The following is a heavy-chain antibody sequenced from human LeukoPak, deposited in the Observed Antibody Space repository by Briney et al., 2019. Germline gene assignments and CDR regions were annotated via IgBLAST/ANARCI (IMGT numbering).Heavy chain of an antibody. V-gene: IGHV4-39*01. Sequence: SETLSLTCTVSGGSISSSSYYWGWIRRPPGKGLEWIGSIYYSGSTYYNPSLKSRVTISVDTSKNQFSLKLSSVTAADTAVYYCARLDSSSFDLWGRGTLVTVSS. CDR2: IYYSGST. CDR1: GGSISSSSYY. J-gene: IGHJ2*01. D-gene: IGHD3-9*01. CDR3: ARLDSSSFDL.